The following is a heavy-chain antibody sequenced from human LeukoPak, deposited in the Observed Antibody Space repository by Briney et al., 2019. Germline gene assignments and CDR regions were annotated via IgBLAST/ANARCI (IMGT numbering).Heavy chain of an antibody. J-gene: IGHJ4*02. D-gene: IGHD3-9*01. CDR3: ARSRAATGYYNY. CDR1: GYTFTSYG. V-gene: IGHV1-18*03. CDR2: ISTNNGNT. Sequence: GASVKVSCKASGYTFTSYGISWVRQAPGQGLEWMGWISTNNGNTNYAQKFQGRVIMTTDTSTSTAYMGVRSLRSDDMAVYYCARSRAATGYYNYWGQGTLVTVSS.